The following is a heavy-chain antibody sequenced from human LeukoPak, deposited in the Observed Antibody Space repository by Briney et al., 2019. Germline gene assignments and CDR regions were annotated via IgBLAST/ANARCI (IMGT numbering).Heavy chain of an antibody. D-gene: IGHD5-18*01. CDR3: ARGTGNSYGRGDAFDI. J-gene: IGHJ3*02. V-gene: IGHV4-59*01. CDR1: GDSISSYY. CDR2: IYYSGST. Sequence: SETLSLTCTVSGDSISSYYWSWIRQPPGKGLEWIGYIYYSGSTNYNPSLKSRVTISVDTSKNQFSLKLSSVIAADTAVYYCARGTGNSYGRGDAFDIWGQGTMVTVSS.